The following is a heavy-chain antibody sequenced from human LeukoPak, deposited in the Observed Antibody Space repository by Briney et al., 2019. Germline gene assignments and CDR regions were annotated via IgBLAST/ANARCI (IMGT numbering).Heavy chain of an antibody. CDR2: IKQDGCEK. Sequence: GGSLRLSCAASGFTFSSYWMSWVRQAPGKGLEWVANIKQDGCEKYYVDSVKGRFTISRDNAKNSLYLQMNSLRAEDTAMYYCARERPVVGGGSFDYWGQGTLVTVSS. CDR3: ARERPVVGGGSFDY. J-gene: IGHJ4*02. CDR1: GFTFSSYW. D-gene: IGHD2-15*01. V-gene: IGHV3-7*01.